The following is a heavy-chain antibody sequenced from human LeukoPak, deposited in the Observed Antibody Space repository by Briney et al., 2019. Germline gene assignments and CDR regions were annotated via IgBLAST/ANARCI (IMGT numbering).Heavy chain of an antibody. D-gene: IGHD3-9*01. J-gene: IGHJ4*02. CDR1: GGTFSSYA. CDR2: IIPIFGTA. V-gene: IGHV1-69*13. CDR3: AVRGPSSSSPYDILTGPFDY. Sequence: ASVKVSCKASGGTFSSYAISWVRQAPGQGLEWMGGIIPIFGTANYAQKFQGRVTITADESTSTAYMELSSLRSEDTAVYYCAVRGPSSSSPYDILTGPFDYWGQGTLVTVSS.